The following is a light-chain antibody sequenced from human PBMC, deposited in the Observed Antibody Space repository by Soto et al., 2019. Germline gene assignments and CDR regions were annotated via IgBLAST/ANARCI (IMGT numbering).Light chain of an antibody. Sequence: QSALTQPASVSGSPGQSITISCTGTSSDVGGYNYVSWYQQHPGKAPKLMIYDVSNRTSGVSNRFSGSKSGNTASLTNSGLQADDEADYYCSSYTSSSTVVFGGGTKLTVL. V-gene: IGLV2-14*01. CDR3: SSYTSSSTVV. J-gene: IGLJ2*01. CDR1: SSDVGGYNY. CDR2: DVS.